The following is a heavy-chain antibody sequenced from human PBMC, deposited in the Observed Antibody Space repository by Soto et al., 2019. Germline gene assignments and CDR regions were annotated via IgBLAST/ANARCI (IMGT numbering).Heavy chain of an antibody. CDR2: ISDSGNYI. J-gene: IGHJ5*02. V-gene: IGHV3-23*01. D-gene: IGHD7-27*01. CDR3: AKDPQTWGSIWFDP. Sequence: EVQLLESGGGLVQPGGSLSLSCAASGFIFSNYDMSWVRQAPGKGPEWVSSISDSGNYIEYADSVEGRFTISRDNSKNTLYLQMNSVRAEDTARYYCAKDPQTWGSIWFDPWGQGTQVTVSS. CDR1: GFIFSNYD.